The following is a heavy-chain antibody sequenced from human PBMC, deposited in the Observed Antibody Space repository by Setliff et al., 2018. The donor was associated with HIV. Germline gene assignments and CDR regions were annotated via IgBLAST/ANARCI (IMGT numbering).Heavy chain of an antibody. Sequence: PGESLKISCAASGFTFNKAWMNWVRQAPGKALEWVGRVKSDRDGGTVDYAAPVKGRFTISRDDSKNTLYLQMNSLKTEDTAIYYCTTKPPAADFQHWGQGTLVTVS. CDR3: TTKPPAADFQH. V-gene: IGHV3-15*07. J-gene: IGHJ1*01. CDR1: GFTFNKAW. CDR2: VKSDRDGGTV. D-gene: IGHD2-2*01.